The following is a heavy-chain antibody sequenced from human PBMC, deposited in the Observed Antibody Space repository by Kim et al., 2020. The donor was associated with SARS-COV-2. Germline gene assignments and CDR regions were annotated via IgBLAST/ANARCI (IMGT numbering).Heavy chain of an antibody. CDR2: ISSNGGST. CDR1: GFTFSSYA. D-gene: IGHD3-22*01. V-gene: IGHV3-64D*06. Sequence: GGSLRLSCSASGFTFSSYAMHWVRQAPGKGLEYVSAISSNGGSTYYADSVKGRFTISRDNSKNTLYLQMSSLRAEDTAVYYCVKGEYYYDSSGLIDPWGQGTLVTVSS. J-gene: IGHJ5*02. CDR3: VKGEYYYDSSGLIDP.